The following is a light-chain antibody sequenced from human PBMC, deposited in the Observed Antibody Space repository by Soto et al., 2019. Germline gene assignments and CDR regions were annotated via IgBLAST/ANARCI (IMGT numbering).Light chain of an antibody. CDR1: QYINTW. V-gene: IGKV1-5*03. Sequence: DIQMTQSPLTLSASVGDRVTITCRASQYINTWLAWYQQKPGRAPRLLIYRGSELESGVPSRFSGSGSGTAFTLTIDSLQPDDFATYYCQQYNGFSATFGGGTKVDI. CDR3: QQYNGFSAT. CDR2: RGS. J-gene: IGKJ4*01.